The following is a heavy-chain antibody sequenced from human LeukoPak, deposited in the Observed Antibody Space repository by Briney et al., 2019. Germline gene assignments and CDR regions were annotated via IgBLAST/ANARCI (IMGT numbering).Heavy chain of an antibody. D-gene: IGHD2-2*01. J-gene: IGHJ5*02. V-gene: IGHV4-59*01. CDR3: ARTTEDCSSTSCYQYWFDP. Sequence: PSETLSLTCTVSGGSISNYYWSWIRQPPGKGLEWIGYIYYSGSTNYNPSLKSRVTISVDTSKNQFSLKLNSVTAADTAVYYCARTTEDCSSTSCYQYWFDPWGQGTLVTVSS. CDR2: IYYSGST. CDR1: GGSISNYY.